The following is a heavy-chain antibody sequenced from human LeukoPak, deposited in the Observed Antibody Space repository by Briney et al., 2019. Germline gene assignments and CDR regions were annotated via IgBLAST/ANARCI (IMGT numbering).Heavy chain of an antibody. V-gene: IGHV3-48*03. Sequence: GGSLRLSCAASGFTFSSYEMNWVRQAPGKGLEWVSYISSSGSTIYYADSVKGRFTISRDNAKNSLYLQMNSLRAEDTAVYYCARLYDSSGYYRDYYYGMDVWGQGTTVTVPS. CDR2: ISSSGSTI. D-gene: IGHD3-22*01. J-gene: IGHJ6*02. CDR1: GFTFSSYE. CDR3: ARLYDSSGYYRDYYYGMDV.